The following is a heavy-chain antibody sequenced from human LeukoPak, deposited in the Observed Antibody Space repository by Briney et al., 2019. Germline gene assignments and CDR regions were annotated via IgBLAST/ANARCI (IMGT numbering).Heavy chain of an antibody. CDR1: GGSFSGYY. CDR2: INQSGST. D-gene: IGHD6-19*01. CDR3: ATKYSVAVAANPPYFDY. J-gene: IGHJ4*02. V-gene: IGHV4-34*01. Sequence: PSETLPLTCGVYGGSFSGYYWSWIRQPPGSGLEWIEEINQSGSTNYNPSLKSRVTISVDTSKNQFSLKLSSVTAADTGVYYCATKYSVAVAANPPYFDYWGQGTLVTVSS.